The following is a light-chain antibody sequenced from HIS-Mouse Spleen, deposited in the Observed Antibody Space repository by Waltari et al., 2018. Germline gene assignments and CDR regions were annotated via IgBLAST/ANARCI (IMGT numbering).Light chain of an antibody. CDR2: QDS. J-gene: IGLJ1*01. V-gene: IGLV3-1*01. Sequence: SYELTQPPSVSVSPGQTASITCSGDKLGDKYACWYQQKPGQSPVLVIYQDSKRPSGIPERFSGSKSGNTASLTVSGLQAEDEADYYCSSYAGSNNYVFGTGTKVTVL. CDR1: KLGDKY. CDR3: SSYAGSNNYV.